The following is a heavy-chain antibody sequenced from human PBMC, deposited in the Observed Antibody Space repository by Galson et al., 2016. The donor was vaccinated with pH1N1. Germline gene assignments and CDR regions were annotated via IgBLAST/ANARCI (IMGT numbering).Heavy chain of an antibody. V-gene: IGHV1-2*02. CDR3: ARRGSSTSHYYYGMDV. Sequence: SVKVSCKASGYSFIVHYMHWVRQAPGHGLEWMGWINPNSGGTKYAQKCQGRVTMTRDTPISTAYMELSRLRSDDTAVYYCARRGSSTSHYYYGMDVWGQGTTVTVSS. CDR1: GYSFIVHY. J-gene: IGHJ6*02. CDR2: INPNSGGT. D-gene: IGHD2-2*01.